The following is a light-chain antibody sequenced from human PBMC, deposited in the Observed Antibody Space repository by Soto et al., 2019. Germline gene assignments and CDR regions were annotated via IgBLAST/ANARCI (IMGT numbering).Light chain of an antibody. CDR3: QQYNLSTET. Sequence: DIQITQSPSTLSASVGDRVTITCRASQSISSWLAWYRQTPGKAPKILIYHASSLQSGVLLRFSGSGAGTEFTRTISSLQPDDFATDYCQQYNLSTETFGQGTQVDIK. V-gene: IGKV1-5*01. J-gene: IGKJ1*01. CDR2: HAS. CDR1: QSISSW.